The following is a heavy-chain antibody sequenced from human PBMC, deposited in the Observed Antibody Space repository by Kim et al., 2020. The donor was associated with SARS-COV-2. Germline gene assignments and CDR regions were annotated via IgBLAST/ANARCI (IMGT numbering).Heavy chain of an antibody. Sequence: GGSLRRSCAASGFTFSNYAINWVRQAPGKGLGWVSVISGGGDTVYYVDAVKGRFTISRDNSKNMVYLQMNSLRVEDTAIYYCARELFDSGSYGAWGQGTLVTVSS. CDR3: ARELFDSGSYGA. V-gene: IGHV3-23*01. CDR2: ISGGGDTV. CDR1: GFTFSNYA. D-gene: IGHD3-10*01. J-gene: IGHJ5*02.